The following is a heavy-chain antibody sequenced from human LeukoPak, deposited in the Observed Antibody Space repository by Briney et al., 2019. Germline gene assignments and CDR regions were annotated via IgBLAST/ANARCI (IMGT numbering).Heavy chain of an antibody. D-gene: IGHD2-15*01. CDR2: INSDGSST. CDR1: GFTLSSYW. V-gene: IGHV3-74*01. CDR3: ARGGGGKDFDY. Sequence: PGGSLRLSCAASGFTLSSYWMHWVRQAPGKGLEWVSRINSDGSSTSYADSVKGRFTISRDNAKNTLYLQMNSLRAEDTAVYYCARGGGGKDFDYWGQGTLVTVSS. J-gene: IGHJ4*02.